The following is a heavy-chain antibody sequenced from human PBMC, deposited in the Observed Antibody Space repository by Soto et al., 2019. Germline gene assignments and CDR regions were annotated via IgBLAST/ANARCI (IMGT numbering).Heavy chain of an antibody. J-gene: IGHJ4*02. Sequence: PGESLKISCRGSGYSFANYWIGWVRQMPEKGLEWMGIIYPGDSDTRYNPSFQGQVTISADKSISTAYLQWSSLKASDTAMYYCERCFDESDLFAYWGRGTLVPVSA. CDR1: GYSFANYW. D-gene: IGHD3-16*01. CDR2: IYPGDSDT. V-gene: IGHV5-51*01. CDR3: ERCFDESDLFAY.